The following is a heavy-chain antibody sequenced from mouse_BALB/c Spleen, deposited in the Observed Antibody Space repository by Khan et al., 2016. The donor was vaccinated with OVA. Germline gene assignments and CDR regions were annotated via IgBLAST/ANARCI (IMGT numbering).Heavy chain of an antibody. CDR2: INPYNDYT. Sequence: EVQLQQSGAELVRPGASVKISCKAFGYTFSNHHINWVKQRPGQGLDWIGYINPYNDYTNYNQKFKGKATLTVDKSSNTAYMQLSSLTSEDSAVYDCARAWGLRRSAWFSYWGQGTLVTVSA. CDR1: GYTFSNHH. V-gene: IGHV1S45*01. CDR3: ARAWGLRRSAWFSY. D-gene: IGHD1-3*01. J-gene: IGHJ3*01.